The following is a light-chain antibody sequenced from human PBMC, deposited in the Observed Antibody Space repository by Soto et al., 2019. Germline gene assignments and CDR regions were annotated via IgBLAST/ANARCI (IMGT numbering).Light chain of an antibody. Sequence: EIVMTQSPATLSVSPGERATLSCRASQSVSSNLAWYQQKPGQAPRLLIYGASTRATGIPARFIGSGSGTEFTLTISSLQSEDFAVYYCQQYTNWPSFGGGTKVEI. CDR1: QSVSSN. CDR3: QQYTNWPS. J-gene: IGKJ4*01. V-gene: IGKV3-15*01. CDR2: GAS.